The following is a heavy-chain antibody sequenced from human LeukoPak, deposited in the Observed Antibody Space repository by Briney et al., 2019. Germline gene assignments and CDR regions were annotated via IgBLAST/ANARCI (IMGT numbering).Heavy chain of an antibody. CDR3: ARDPLREIWFDP. CDR2: VYYSGST. CDR1: GVSISNTTYY. Sequence: PSETLSLTCTVSGVSISNTTYYWGWIRQPPGKGLEWIGNVYYSGSTYYNPSLKSRVTISIDTSKNQFSLKLSSVTAADTAMYYCARDPLREIWFDPWGQGTLVTVSS. V-gene: IGHV4-39*07. D-gene: IGHD3-16*01. J-gene: IGHJ5*02.